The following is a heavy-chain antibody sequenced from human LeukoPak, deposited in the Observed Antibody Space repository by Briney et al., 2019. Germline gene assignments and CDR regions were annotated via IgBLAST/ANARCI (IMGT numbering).Heavy chain of an antibody. D-gene: IGHD2-2*01. J-gene: IGHJ4*02. CDR1: GFSLGSYS. Sequence: PGGSLRLSCAGSGFSLGSYSMNWVRQAPGRGLERVSSISSTSGYIYYADSVKGRFTISRDNAKNSLYLQMNSLRAEDTAVYYCASEIVVVLAAPKSDYWGQGTLVTASS. CDR2: ISSTSGYI. V-gene: IGHV3-21*01. CDR3: ASEIVVVLAAPKSDY.